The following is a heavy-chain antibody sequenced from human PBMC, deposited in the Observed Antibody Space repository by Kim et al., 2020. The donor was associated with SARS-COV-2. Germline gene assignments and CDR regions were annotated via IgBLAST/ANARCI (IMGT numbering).Heavy chain of an antibody. D-gene: IGHD6-13*01. J-gene: IGHJ4*02. CDR3: ARESYSSSWPYYFDY. V-gene: IGHV4-59*01. Sequence: PSLKSRVTISVDTSKNQFSLKLSSVTAADTAVYYCARESYSSSWPYYFDYWGQGTLVTVSS.